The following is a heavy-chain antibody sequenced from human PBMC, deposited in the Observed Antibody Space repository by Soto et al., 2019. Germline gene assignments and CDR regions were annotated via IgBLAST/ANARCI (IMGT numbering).Heavy chain of an antibody. CDR2: IYATGTT. V-gene: IGHV4-4*07. CDR3: VRDGTKTLRDWFDP. D-gene: IGHD1-1*01. Sequence: SETLSLTCTVSGASISGYYWSWIRKSAGKGLEWIGRIYATGTTDYNPSLKSRVMMSVDTSKKQFPLKLRSVTAADTAVYYCVRDGTKTLRDWFDPWGQGISVTVSS. J-gene: IGHJ5*02. CDR1: GASISGYY.